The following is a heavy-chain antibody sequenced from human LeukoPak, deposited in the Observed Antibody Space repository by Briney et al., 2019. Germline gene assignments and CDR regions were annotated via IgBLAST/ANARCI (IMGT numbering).Heavy chain of an antibody. CDR2: ISSSGDYT. Sequence: GGSLRLSCAASGFTFRTYTMNWVRQAPGKGLEWVSSISSSGDYTYYVDSLKGRFTISRDNAKNSLYLQMNSLRVEDTAVYYCARDSDSSGWLDYYMDVWGKGTTVIISS. CDR3: ARDSDSSGWLDYYMDV. V-gene: IGHV3-21*01. D-gene: IGHD6-19*01. J-gene: IGHJ6*03. CDR1: GFTFRTYT.